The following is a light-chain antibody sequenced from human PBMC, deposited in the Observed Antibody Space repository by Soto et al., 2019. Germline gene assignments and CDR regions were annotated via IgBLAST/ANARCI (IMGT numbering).Light chain of an antibody. CDR1: SSDVGGYNY. CDR2: EVS. Sequence: QSALTQPASVSGSPGQSITISCTGTSSDVGGYNYVSCYQQHPAKSPKRMLYEVSKRPSGGSHRFSGSKSGNTAYLTISGLHAEDEADYSCFSYTTSSTLVFGGGTKLPVL. V-gene: IGLV2-14*01. CDR3: FSYTTSSTLV. J-gene: IGLJ3*02.